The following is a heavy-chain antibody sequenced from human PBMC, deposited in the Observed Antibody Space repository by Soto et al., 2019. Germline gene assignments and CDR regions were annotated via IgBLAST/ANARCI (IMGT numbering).Heavy chain of an antibody. V-gene: IGHV4-39*07. Sequence: SETLSLTCTVSGDSVSSDAYYWGWIRQPPGKGLEWIGSIYYSGSTYYNPSLKSRVTISVDTSKNQFSLKLSSVTAADTAVYYCARGCRRSPGMDVWGQGTTVTVSS. CDR3: ARGCRRSPGMDV. J-gene: IGHJ6*02. D-gene: IGHD2-8*01. CDR2: IYYSGST. CDR1: GDSVSSDAYY.